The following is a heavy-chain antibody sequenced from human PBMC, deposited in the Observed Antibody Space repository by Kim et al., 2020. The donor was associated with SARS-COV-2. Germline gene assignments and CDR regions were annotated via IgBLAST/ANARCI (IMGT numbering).Heavy chain of an antibody. Sequence: GNTKNSQQFQGRGTITRDTSASTAYMELSSRRSEDTAVYYCARATGYGMDVWGQGTTVTVSS. D-gene: IGHD5-12*01. CDR2: GNT. J-gene: IGHJ6*02. V-gene: IGHV1-3*01. CDR3: ARATGYGMDV.